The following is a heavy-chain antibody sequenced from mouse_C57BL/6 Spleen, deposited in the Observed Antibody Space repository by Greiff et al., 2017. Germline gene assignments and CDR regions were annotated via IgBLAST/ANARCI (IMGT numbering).Heavy chain of an antibody. Sequence: DVMLVESGGGLVQPGGSMKLSCVASGFTFSNYWMNWVRQSPEKGLEWVAQIRLKSDNYATHYAESVKGRFTISRDDSKSSVYLQMNNLRAEDTGIYYCTVGIFAYWGQGTLVTVSA. J-gene: IGHJ3*01. CDR2: IRLKSDNYAT. CDR3: TVGIFAY. V-gene: IGHV6-3*01. CDR1: GFTFSNYW.